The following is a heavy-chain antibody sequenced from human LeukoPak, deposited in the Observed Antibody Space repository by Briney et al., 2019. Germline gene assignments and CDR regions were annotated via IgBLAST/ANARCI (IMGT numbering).Heavy chain of an antibody. Sequence: GGSLRLSCAASGFTVRSSYMSWVRQAPGKGLEWVSVIYSGGSPDYADSAKGRFTISTDNSKNTLYLQMNSPRVEDTAVYYCARDGADNSGYYFGSLWGQGTVVTVSS. CDR2: IYSGGSP. CDR1: GFTVRSSY. D-gene: IGHD3-22*01. V-gene: IGHV3-53*01. CDR3: ARDGADNSGYYFGSL. J-gene: IGHJ3*01.